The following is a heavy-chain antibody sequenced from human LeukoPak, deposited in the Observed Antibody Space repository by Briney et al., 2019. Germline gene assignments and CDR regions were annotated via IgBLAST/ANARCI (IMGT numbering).Heavy chain of an antibody. J-gene: IGHJ3*02. Sequence: SETLSLTCTVSGGSISSSTYYWGWIRQPPGKGLEWIGVIFYSGNTFYNPSPRSRVTISVDTSKNQFSLKLTSVTAADTAVYYCAREMDQVMADAFDIWGQGTMVTVSS. CDR1: GGSISSSTYY. D-gene: IGHD5-24*01. CDR3: AREMDQVMADAFDI. CDR2: IFYSGNT. V-gene: IGHV4-39*07.